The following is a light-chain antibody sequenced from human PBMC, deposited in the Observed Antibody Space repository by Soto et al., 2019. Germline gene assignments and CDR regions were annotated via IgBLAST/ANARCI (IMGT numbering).Light chain of an antibody. CDR1: SSNIGSNY. Sequence: QAVVTQPPSASGTPGQRVTISCSGSSSNIGSNYVYWYQQLPGTAPKLLLSSNNQRPSGVPDRLSGSKSGTSASLAISGLRSEDEADYYCAAWDDSLSGPVFGGGTKVTVL. CDR3: AAWDDSLSGPV. J-gene: IGLJ3*02. CDR2: SNN. V-gene: IGLV1-47*02.